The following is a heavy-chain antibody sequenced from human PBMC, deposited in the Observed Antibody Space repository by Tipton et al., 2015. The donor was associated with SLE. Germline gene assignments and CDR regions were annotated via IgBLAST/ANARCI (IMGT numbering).Heavy chain of an antibody. CDR3: ARQTARLSPIDC. V-gene: IGHV4-59*08. Sequence: TLSLTCTVSGASISSLYWGWIRQHPGKGLEWIGYIGYIYNSGTTYYNPSLKSRLTISIDTSKNQFSLSLSSVTAADTAVYYCARQTARLSPIDCWGQGTLVTVSS. CDR1: GASISSLY. D-gene: IGHD3-16*02. J-gene: IGHJ4*02. CDR2: IGYIYNSGTT.